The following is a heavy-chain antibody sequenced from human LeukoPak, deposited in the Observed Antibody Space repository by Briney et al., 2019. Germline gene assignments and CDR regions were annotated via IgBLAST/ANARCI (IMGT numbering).Heavy chain of an antibody. V-gene: IGHV3-23*01. J-gene: IGHJ6*03. Sequence: GGSLRVSCAASGFSFSSNGMSWVRQAPGKGLEWVSLIGGSGAFIEYADSVKGRFTISRDNSKNTLYLQMYSLRAEDTAIYYCAKFKKFPYYYYMDVWGKGTTVTVSS. D-gene: IGHD2-21*01. CDR3: AKFKKFPYYYYMDV. CDR2: IGGSGAFI. CDR1: GFSFSSNG.